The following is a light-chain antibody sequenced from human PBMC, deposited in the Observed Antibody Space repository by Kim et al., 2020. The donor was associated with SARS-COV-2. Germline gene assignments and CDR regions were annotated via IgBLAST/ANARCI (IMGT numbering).Light chain of an antibody. V-gene: IGLV7-43*01. CDR3: LLYCGGTQLWV. J-gene: IGLJ3*02. CDR2: STT. Sequence: VPLPCASSTGAVTGGYYANWFQQNPGQAPRALIYSTTKKHSWTPARFSGSLLGGKAALTLSGVQPDDEADYYCLLYCGGTQLWVFGGGTQLTVL. CDR1: TGAVTGGYY.